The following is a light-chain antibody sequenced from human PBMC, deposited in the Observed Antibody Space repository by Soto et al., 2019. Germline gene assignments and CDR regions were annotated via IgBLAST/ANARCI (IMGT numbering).Light chain of an antibody. V-gene: IGKV4-1*01. J-gene: IGKJ2*01. Sequence: DIVMTQSPEYLAVSLGERATINCRSSQSILYSSNNKNLIAWYQQKPGQPPKLLIYWASTRQSGVPDRFSGSGSGRDFTLTISSLPAEDVDVYYCQQYYSPPRYTFGQGTRLGIK. CDR3: QQYYSPPRYT. CDR1: QSILYSSNNKNL. CDR2: WAS.